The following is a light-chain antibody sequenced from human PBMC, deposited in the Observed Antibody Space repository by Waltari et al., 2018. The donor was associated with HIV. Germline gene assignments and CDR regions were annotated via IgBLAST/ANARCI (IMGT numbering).Light chain of an antibody. CDR2: NNN. J-gene: IGLJ1*01. V-gene: IGLV1-44*01. CDR1: SSNIGSNS. Sequence: LTQPPSESGTPGQRVTISCSGSSSNIGSNSVNWYQQLPGTAPKVLMFNNNQRPSGVPDRFSGSKSGTSASLAISGLQSDDEADYYCAAWDDSLKGYVFGTGTGVTIL. CDR3: AAWDDSLKGYV.